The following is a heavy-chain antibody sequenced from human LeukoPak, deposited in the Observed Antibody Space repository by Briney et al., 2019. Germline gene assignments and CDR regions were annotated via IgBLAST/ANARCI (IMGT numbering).Heavy chain of an antibody. D-gene: IGHD3-10*01. V-gene: IGHV3-21*01. CDR2: ITTSSSYI. CDR1: GFTFSTYN. CDR3: ATDLIHYYASGAKT. Sequence: GGSLRLSCAASGFTFSTYNMNWVRQASGKGLEWVSSITTSSSYIYYADSVKGRFTISRDNAKNSLYLQMNSLRAEDTAVYYCATDLIHYYASGAKTWGQGTLVTVSS. J-gene: IGHJ5*02.